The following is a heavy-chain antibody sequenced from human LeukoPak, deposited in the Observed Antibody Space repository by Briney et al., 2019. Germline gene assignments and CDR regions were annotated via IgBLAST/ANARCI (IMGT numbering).Heavy chain of an antibody. D-gene: IGHD3-10*01. J-gene: IGHJ4*02. Sequence: GGSLRLSCAASGFTFSSYAMSWVRQAPGKGLEWVSTIYTGGDTYYADSVKGRFTISRDNSQNTVYLQMNSLRAEDTAVYYCTKGLWAGVSTARDWGQGTLVTVSS. CDR2: IYTGGDT. CDR3: TKGLWAGVSTARD. CDR1: GFTFSSYA. V-gene: IGHV3-66*01.